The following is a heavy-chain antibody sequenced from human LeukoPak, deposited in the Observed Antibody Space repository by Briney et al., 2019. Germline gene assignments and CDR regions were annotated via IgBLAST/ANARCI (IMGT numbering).Heavy chain of an antibody. CDR2: ISSSGST. CDR1: GDSISSGDYY. V-gene: IGHV4-61*02. J-gene: IGHJ3*02. CDR3: AGGAYSYDSAGAFDI. D-gene: IGHD3-22*01. Sequence: SQTLSLTCTVAGDSISSGDYYWSWIRQPAGKGLEWIGRISSSGSTNYNPSLKSRVTISVDTSKNQFSLKLSSVTAAETAVYFCAGGAYSYDSAGAFDIWGQGKMVTVSS.